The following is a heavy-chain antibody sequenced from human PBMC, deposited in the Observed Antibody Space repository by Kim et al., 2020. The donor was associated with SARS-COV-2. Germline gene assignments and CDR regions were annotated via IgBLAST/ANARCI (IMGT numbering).Heavy chain of an antibody. D-gene: IGHD6-13*01. CDR3: ARDRAAAPLLRVGYYYGMDG. J-gene: IGHJ6*02. Sequence: GGSLRLSCAASGFTFSSYEMNWVRQAPGKGLEWVSYISSSGSTIYYAASVKGRFTISRDNAKNSLYLQINSLRADDTAVYYCARDRAAAPLLRVGYYYGMDGWGQGTTVTVSS. CDR2: ISSSGSTI. V-gene: IGHV3-48*03. CDR1: GFTFSSYE.